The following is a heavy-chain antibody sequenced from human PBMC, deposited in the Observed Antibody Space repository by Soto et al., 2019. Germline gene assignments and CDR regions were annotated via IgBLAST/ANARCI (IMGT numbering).Heavy chain of an antibody. V-gene: IGHV3-9*01. J-gene: IGHJ3*02. D-gene: IGHD6-19*01. Sequence: EVQLVESGGGLVQPGRSLRPSCAASGFTFDDYAMHWVRQAPGKGLEWVSGISWNSGSIGYADSVKGRFTISRDNAKNSLYLQMNSLRAEDTALYYCAKDAIAVAGTEPAFDIWGQGTMVTVSS. CDR3: AKDAIAVAGTEPAFDI. CDR1: GFTFDDYA. CDR2: ISWNSGSI.